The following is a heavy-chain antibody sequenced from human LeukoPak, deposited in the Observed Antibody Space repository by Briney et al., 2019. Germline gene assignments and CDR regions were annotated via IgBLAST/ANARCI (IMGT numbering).Heavy chain of an antibody. J-gene: IGHJ4*02. Sequence: PGGSLRLSCAASGFTFSDYTISWVRQAPGKGLEWVSAISGSGGITHYADSVKGRFTISRDNSKNTLYLQMNSLRAEDTAVYYCAKDLSVPYYFDYWGQGTLVTVST. D-gene: IGHD2/OR15-2a*01. CDR3: AKDLSVPYYFDY. V-gene: IGHV3-23*01. CDR2: ISGSGGIT. CDR1: GFTFSDYT.